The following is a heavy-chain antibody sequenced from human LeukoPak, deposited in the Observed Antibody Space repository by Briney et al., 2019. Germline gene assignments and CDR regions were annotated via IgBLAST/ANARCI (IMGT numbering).Heavy chain of an antibody. CDR2: IYHSGST. Sequence: PSGTLSLTCAVSGGSISSSNWWSWVRQPPGKGLEWIGEIYHSGSTNYNPSLKSRVTISVDTSKNQFSLKLSSVTAADTAVYYCARGRHDYYYYYYMDVWGKGTMVTISS. V-gene: IGHV4-4*02. J-gene: IGHJ6*03. CDR1: GGSISSSNW. CDR3: ARGRHDYYYYYYMDV.